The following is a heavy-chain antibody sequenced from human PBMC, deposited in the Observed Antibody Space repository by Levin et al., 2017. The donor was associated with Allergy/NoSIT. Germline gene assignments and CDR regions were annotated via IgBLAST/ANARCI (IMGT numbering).Heavy chain of an antibody. CDR2: IYYSGST. CDR1: GGSISSSSYY. CDR3: ARGGYCGMDV. J-gene: IGHJ6*04. D-gene: IGHD2-15*01. Sequence: PSETLSLTCTVSGGSISSSSYYWGWIRQPPGKGLEWIGSIYYSGSTYYNPSLKSRVTISVDTSKNQFSLKLSSVTAADTAVYYCARGGYCGMDVWGKGTTVTVSS. V-gene: IGHV4-39*01.